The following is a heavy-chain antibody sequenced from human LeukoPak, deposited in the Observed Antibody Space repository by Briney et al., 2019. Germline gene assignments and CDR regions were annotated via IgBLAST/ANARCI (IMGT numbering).Heavy chain of an antibody. Sequence: ASVKVSYKASGYTFTSYDINWVRQATGQGLEWMGWMNPNSGNTGYAQKFQGRVTITRNTSISTAYMKLSSLRSEDTAVYYCARDGLRSYDYWGQGTLVTVSS. CDR1: GYTFTSYD. CDR3: ARDGLRSYDY. CDR2: MNPNSGNT. V-gene: IGHV1-8*03. D-gene: IGHD3-3*01. J-gene: IGHJ4*02.